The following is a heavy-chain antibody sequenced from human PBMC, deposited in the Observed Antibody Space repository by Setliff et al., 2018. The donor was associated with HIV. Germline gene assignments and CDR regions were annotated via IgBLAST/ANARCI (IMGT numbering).Heavy chain of an antibody. CDR1: GGSISNHYW. CDR2: MNSDGSTI. J-gene: IGHJ5*02. Sequence: PSETLSLTCSVSGGSISNHYWMHWVRQAPGKGLVWVSRMNSDGSTINYADSVKGRFTISRDNAKNTLYLQMNSLRVEDTAVYYCAREKGEGSSSGLRRLRDRYNWFDPWGQGTLVTVSS. V-gene: IGHV3-74*01. D-gene: IGHD6-19*01. CDR3: AREKGEGSSSGLRRLRDRYNWFDP.